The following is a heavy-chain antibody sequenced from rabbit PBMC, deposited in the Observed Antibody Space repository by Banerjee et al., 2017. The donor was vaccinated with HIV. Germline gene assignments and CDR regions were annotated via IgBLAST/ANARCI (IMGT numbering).Heavy chain of an antibody. CDR2: INAVTGKA. Sequence: QEQLVESGGGLVKPEGSLKLSCTASGFFFSNKAVMCWVRQGPGKGLEWVACINAVTGKAVYASWAKVRYTFSKTSSTTVTLDMTSLTAADTSTYFCARDLPGIIGWNFGWWGPGTLVTVS. V-gene: IGHV1S45*01. J-gene: IGHJ4*01. CDR1: GFFFSNKAV. D-gene: IGHD1-1*01. CDR3: ARDLPGIIGWNFGW.